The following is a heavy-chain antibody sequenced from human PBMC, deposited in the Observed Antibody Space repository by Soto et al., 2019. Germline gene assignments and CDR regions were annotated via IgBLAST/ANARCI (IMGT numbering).Heavy chain of an antibody. CDR3: ARESNWFDP. J-gene: IGHJ5*02. V-gene: IGHV4-59*01. Sequence: SETLSLTCTVSGGSISSYYWSWIRQPPGKGLEWIGYIYYSGGTNYNPSLKSRVTISVDTSKNQFSLKLSSVTAADTAVYYCARESNWFDPWGQGTLVIVSS. CDR1: GGSISSYY. CDR2: IYYSGGT.